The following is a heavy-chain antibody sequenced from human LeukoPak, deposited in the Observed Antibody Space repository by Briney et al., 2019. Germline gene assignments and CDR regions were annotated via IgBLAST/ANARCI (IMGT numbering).Heavy chain of an antibody. J-gene: IGHJ5*02. Sequence: SETLSLTCTVSGGSISSSSYYWGWIRQPPGKGLEWIGSIYYSGSTYYNPSLKSRVTISVDTSKNQFSLKLSSVTAADTAVYYCARVWTYYDILTGYRPQNWFDPWGQGTLVTVSS. D-gene: IGHD3-9*01. CDR1: GGSISSSSYY. CDR2: IYYSGST. CDR3: ARVWTYYDILTGYRPQNWFDP. V-gene: IGHV4-39*07.